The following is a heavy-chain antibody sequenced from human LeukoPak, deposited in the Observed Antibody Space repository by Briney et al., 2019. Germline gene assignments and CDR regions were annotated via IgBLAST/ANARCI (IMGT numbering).Heavy chain of an antibody. CDR3: ARGDYYDSSVPGY. J-gene: IGHJ4*02. Sequence: SETLSLTCAVYGGSFSGYYWSWIRQPPGKGLEWIGEINHSGSTNYNPSLKSRVTISVDTSKSQFSLKLSSVTAADTAVYYCARGDYYDSSVPGYWGQGTLVTVSS. CDR1: GGSFSGYY. CDR2: INHSGST. V-gene: IGHV4-34*01. D-gene: IGHD3-22*01.